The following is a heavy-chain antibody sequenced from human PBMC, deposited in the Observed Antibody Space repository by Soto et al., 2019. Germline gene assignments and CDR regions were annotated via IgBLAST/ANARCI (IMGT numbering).Heavy chain of an antibody. D-gene: IGHD2-15*01. CDR2: IIPIFGTA. CDR1: GGTFSSYA. Sequence: QVQLVQSGAEVKKPGSSVKVSCKASGGTFSSYAISWVRQAPGQGLEWMGGIIPIFGTANYAQKFQGRVTITADKSTSTAYMELSSLRSEDTAVYYCARDMGYCSGGSCYHARGYYYYGMDVWGQGTTVTVSS. CDR3: ARDMGYCSGGSCYHARGYYYYGMDV. J-gene: IGHJ6*02. V-gene: IGHV1-69*06.